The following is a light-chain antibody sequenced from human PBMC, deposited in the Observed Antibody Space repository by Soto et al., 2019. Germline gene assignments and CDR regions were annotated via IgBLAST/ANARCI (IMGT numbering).Light chain of an antibody. Sequence: DIQMTQSASSLSASVGDSVTITCRASQSISNYLNWYQQKPGKAPNLLIHAASSLQSGVPPRFSGSGSGTDFTLTISSLQPEDVATYFCQQSYRTPITFGQGTRLEIK. J-gene: IGKJ5*01. CDR3: QQSYRTPIT. CDR1: QSISNY. V-gene: IGKV1-39*01. CDR2: AAS.